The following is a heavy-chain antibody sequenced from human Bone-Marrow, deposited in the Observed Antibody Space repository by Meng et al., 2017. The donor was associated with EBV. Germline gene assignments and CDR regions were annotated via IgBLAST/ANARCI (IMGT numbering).Heavy chain of an antibody. J-gene: IGHJ5*02. CDR1: GYPFTSYD. V-gene: IGHV1-69*13. D-gene: IGHD1-26*01. Sequence: QVQLVQSGAAVKKPGASVKVSCRASGYPFTSYDVNWVRQAPGKGLEWMGGIIPIFGTANYAQKFQGRVTITADESTSTAYMELSSLRSEDTAVYYCARVDSGSYFPWGQGTLVTVSS. CDR3: ARVDSGSYFP. CDR2: IIPIFGTA.